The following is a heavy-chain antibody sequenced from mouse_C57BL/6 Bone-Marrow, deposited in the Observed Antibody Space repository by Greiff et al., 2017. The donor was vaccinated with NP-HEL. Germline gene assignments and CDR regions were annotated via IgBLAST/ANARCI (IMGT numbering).Heavy chain of an antibody. D-gene: IGHD1-1*01. J-gene: IGHJ2*01. Sequence: QVQLQQPGAELVKPGASVKLSCKASGYTFTSYWMHWVKQRPGQGLEWIGMIHPNSGSTNYNEKFKSKATLTVDKSSSTAYMQLSSLTSEDSAVYYCARLHLLLRYLARDYWGQGTTLTVSS. CDR2: IHPNSGST. CDR3: ARLHLLLRYLARDY. CDR1: GYTFTSYW. V-gene: IGHV1-64*01.